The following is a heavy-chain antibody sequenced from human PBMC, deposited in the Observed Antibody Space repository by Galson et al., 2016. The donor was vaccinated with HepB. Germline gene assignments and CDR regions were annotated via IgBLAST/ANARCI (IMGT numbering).Heavy chain of an antibody. CDR2: NSGYNGYT. D-gene: IGHD2-21*02. V-gene: IGHV1-18*04. Sequence: SVKVSCKASGYTFTSYGIGWVRQAPGQGLEWMGWNSGYNGYTDSAQRLPGRVTITTDTSTSTAYMELSSPRSDDTAVYYCARSGDGNWFESWGQGTLVTVSS. CDR3: ARSGDGNWFES. J-gene: IGHJ5*01. CDR1: GYTFTSYG.